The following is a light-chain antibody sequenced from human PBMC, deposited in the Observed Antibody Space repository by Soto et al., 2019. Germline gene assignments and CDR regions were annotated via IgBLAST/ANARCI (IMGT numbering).Light chain of an antibody. CDR3: GSNTRTSTYG. Sequence: SALTQPASVSGSPGQSIPISCTGTSSDVGGYDFVSWYQHHPGKAPKLIIYEVSHRPSGVSNRFSGSKSGNTASLTISGLQVEDGADFLCGSNTRTSTYGFGTWTKATVL. CDR2: EVS. J-gene: IGLJ1*01. CDR1: SSDVGGYDF. V-gene: IGLV2-14*01.